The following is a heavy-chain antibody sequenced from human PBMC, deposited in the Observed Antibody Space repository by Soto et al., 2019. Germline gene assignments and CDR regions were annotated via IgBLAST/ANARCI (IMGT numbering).Heavy chain of an antibody. CDR3: ERYRMPYSDYEPSRD. J-gene: IGHJ4*02. D-gene: IGHD5-12*01. CDR1: GLTFSGLGMKFSSYG. V-gene: IGHV3-33*01. Sequence: QVQLLESGGGVVQPGGSLRLSCVESGLTFSGLGMKFSSYGMEWVRQAPGKGLEWVALIGGTGSREEYADSVKGRFTISRDNSKNTVYLQMSSLRVEDTGVYYCERYRMPYSDYEPSRDWGPGTLVTVSS. CDR2: IGGTGSRE.